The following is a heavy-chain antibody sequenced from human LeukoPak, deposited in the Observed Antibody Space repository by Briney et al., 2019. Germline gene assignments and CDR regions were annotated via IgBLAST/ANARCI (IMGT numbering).Heavy chain of an antibody. CDR2: ISSSSYI. D-gene: IGHD2-15*01. CDR1: GFTFSSYS. J-gene: IGHJ4*02. Sequence: PGGSLRLSCAASGFTFSSYSMNWVRQAPGKGLEWVSSISSSSYIYYADSVKGRFTISRDNAKSSLYLQMNSLRAEDTAVYYCARGKDCSGGSCYSGTRTNDYWGQGTLVTVSS. CDR3: ARGKDCSGGSCYSGTRTNDY. V-gene: IGHV3-21*01.